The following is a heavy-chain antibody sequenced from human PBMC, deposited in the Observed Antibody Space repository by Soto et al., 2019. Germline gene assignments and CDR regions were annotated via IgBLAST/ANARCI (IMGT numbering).Heavy chain of an antibody. CDR1: GGSISGSNW. V-gene: IGHV4-4*02. J-gene: IGHJ6*02. Sequence: SETLSLTCAVSGGSISGSNWWSWVRQPPGKGLEWIGEIYHSGSTNYNPSLKSRVTISVDKSKNQFSLKLSSVTAADTAVYYCAREGGSGYDSGLSYYYYGMDVWGQGTTVTVSS. CDR3: AREGGSGYDSGLSYYYYGMDV. D-gene: IGHD5-12*01. CDR2: IYHSGST.